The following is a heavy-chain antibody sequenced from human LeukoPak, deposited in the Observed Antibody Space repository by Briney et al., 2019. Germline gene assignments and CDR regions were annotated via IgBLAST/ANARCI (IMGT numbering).Heavy chain of an antibody. J-gene: IGHJ4*02. Sequence: GGSLRLSCAASGFTFSSYGMHWVRQAPGKGLEWVAVIWHDGKNKYYADSVKGRFTISRDNSKNTLYLQMDSLRAEDTAVYYCARDRGSNDPIDYWGQGTLVTVFS. CDR3: ARDRGSNDPIDY. CDR2: IWHDGKNK. CDR1: GFTFSSYG. D-gene: IGHD2-15*01. V-gene: IGHV3-33*08.